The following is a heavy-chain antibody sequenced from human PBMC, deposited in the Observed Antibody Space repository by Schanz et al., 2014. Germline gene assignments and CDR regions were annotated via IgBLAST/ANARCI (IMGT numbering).Heavy chain of an antibody. Sequence: QVQLPESGPGLVKPSETLSLTCTVSGVSIGGYYWSWIRQPPGKGLEWIGSIYYSGSTYYNPSLKRRVTISVDPPKNHFSLRVPSVTATDTAVYYCARLMVPGWFDPWGQGQLVTVSS. CDR3: ARLMVPGWFDP. CDR2: IYYSGST. CDR1: GVSIGGYY. J-gene: IGHJ5*02. D-gene: IGHD3-10*01. V-gene: IGHV4-59*04.